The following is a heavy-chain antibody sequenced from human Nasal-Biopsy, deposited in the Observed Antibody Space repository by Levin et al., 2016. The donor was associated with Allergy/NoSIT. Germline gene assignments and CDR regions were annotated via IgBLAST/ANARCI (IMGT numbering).Heavy chain of an antibody. V-gene: IGHV4-4*07. Sequence: SETLSLTCTVSGGSIPSYYWSWIRQPAGKGLEWIGHIYNTETTDYNPSLKSRVTMSVDTSKNQVYLKLSSVTAADTAVYYCARLYKRGYIYFEYWGQGTRVTVSS. CDR1: GGSIPSYY. CDR2: IYNTETT. J-gene: IGHJ4*02. D-gene: IGHD1-1*01. CDR3: ARLYKRGYIYFEY.